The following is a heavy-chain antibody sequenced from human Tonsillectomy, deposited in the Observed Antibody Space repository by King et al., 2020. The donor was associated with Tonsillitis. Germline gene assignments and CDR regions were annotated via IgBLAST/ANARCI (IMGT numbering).Heavy chain of an antibody. D-gene: IGHD2/OR15-2a*01. Sequence: VQLVESGGGLVQPGRSLRLSCAASGFTFDDYAMHWVRQAPGKGLEWVSGISWIGGSIGYADSVEGRFTISRDYAKKSLYLQMNRLRAEDTALYYCAKDITFYGWEPSLDYWGQGTLVTVSS. J-gene: IGHJ4*02. CDR2: ISWIGGSI. CDR1: GFTFDDYA. V-gene: IGHV3-9*01. CDR3: AKDITFYGWEPSLDY.